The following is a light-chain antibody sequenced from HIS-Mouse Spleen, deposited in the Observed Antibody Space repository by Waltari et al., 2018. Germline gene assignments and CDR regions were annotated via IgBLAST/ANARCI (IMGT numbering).Light chain of an antibody. CDR2: EDS. J-gene: IGLJ2*01. CDR3: YSTDSSGNHRV. Sequence: SYELTQPTSVSVSPGQTARITCSGDALPKKYAYWYQQKSGQAPLPVIYEDSKRPSGIPERFSGSSSGTMATLTISGAQVEDEADYYCYSTDSSGNHRVFGGGTKLTVL. V-gene: IGLV3-10*01. CDR1: ALPKKY.